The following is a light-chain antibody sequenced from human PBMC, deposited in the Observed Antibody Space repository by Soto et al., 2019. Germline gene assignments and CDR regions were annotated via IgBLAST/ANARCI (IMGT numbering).Light chain of an antibody. V-gene: IGLV2-11*01. J-gene: IGLJ1*01. CDR2: DVF. CDR3: CSYAGLDTHYA. Sequence: QSALTQPRSVSGSPGQSVTISCTGTSSDVGAYDFVSWYQQHPGRAPRLMIYDVFKRPSGVPERFSGSKSGNTASLTISGLQAEDEADYYCCSYAGLDTHYAFATGTKVTV. CDR1: SSDVGAYDF.